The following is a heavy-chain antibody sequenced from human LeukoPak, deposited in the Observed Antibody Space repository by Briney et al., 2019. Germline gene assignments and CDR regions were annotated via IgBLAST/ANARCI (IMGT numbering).Heavy chain of an antibody. D-gene: IGHD1-26*01. Sequence: HSGGSLRLSCAASGFTFDDYTMHWVRHAPGKGLEWVSHISWDGGSTYYADSVKGRFTISSDNSKNSLYLQVNSLRPDDTALYYCAKGSAGAPYCFDYWGQGTLVTVSS. CDR3: AKGSAGAPYCFDY. J-gene: IGHJ4*02. CDR2: ISWDGGST. V-gene: IGHV3-43*01. CDR1: GFTFDDYT.